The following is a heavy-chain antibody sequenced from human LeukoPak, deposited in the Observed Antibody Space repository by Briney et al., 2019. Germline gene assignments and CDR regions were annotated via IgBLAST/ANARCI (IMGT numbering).Heavy chain of an antibody. D-gene: IGHD2-15*01. V-gene: IGHV4-34*01. Sequence: SETLSLTCAVYGGSFSGYYWSWIRQPPGKGLEWIGEINHSGSTNYNPSLKSRVTISVDTSKNQYSLELSSVTAADTAVYYCARDVVATHDYWGQGTLVTVSS. CDR3: ARDVVATHDY. CDR2: INHSGST. CDR1: GGSFSGYY. J-gene: IGHJ4*02.